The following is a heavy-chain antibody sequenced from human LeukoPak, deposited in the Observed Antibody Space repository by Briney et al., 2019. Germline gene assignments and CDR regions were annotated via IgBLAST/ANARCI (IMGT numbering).Heavy chain of an antibody. CDR2: ISGSGSSA. CDR1: GFTFSSYA. D-gene: IGHD6-19*01. J-gene: IGHJ4*02. CDR3: AKVDSGWSLW. V-gene: IGHV3-23*01. Sequence: PGGFLRLSCAASGFTFSSYAMRWARQAPGKGLEWVSTISGSGSSAYYTDSVKGRFTISRDNSKNTLYLQMNSLRAEDTAVYYCAKVDSGWSLWWGQGTLVTVSS.